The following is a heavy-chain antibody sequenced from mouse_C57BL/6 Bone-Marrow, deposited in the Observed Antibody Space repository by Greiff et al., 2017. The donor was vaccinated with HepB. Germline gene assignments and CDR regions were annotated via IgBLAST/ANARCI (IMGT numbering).Heavy chain of an antibody. J-gene: IGHJ1*03. CDR1: GFSLTSYG. V-gene: IGHV2-5*01. Sequence: VQLMESGPGLVQPSQSLSITCTVSGFSLTSYGVHWVRQSPGKGLEWLGVIWRGGSTDYNAAFMSRLSITKDNSKSQVFFKMNSLQADDTAIYYCAASTVVAPYWYFDVWGTGTTVTVSS. CDR3: AASTVVAPYWYFDV. D-gene: IGHD1-1*01. CDR2: IWRGGST.